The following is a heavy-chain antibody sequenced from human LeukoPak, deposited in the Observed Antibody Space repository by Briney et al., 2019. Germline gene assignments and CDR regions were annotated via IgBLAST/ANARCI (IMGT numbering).Heavy chain of an antibody. Sequence: GGSLRLSCVVSGFTFSSYAMHWVRQVPGKGLEWVALISYDGSNKYYADSVKGRFTISRDNSKNTLYLQMSSLRDGDTAVYYCARDTYYYDSSGYGKFDPWGQGTLVTVSS. CDR1: GFTFSSYA. CDR2: ISYDGSNK. J-gene: IGHJ5*02. V-gene: IGHV3-30*04. CDR3: ARDTYYYDSSGYGKFDP. D-gene: IGHD3-22*01.